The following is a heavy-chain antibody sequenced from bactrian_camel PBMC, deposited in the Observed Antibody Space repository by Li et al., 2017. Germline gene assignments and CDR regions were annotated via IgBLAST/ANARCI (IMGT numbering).Heavy chain of an antibody. CDR1: GFTFTESA. V-gene: IGHV3S7*01. CDR2: IHSDDRYT. Sequence: HVQLVESGGGLVKVGESLTLACAASGFTFTESAMSWVRQAPGKGLEWVSSIHSDDRYTYYPDSVKGRFTISADNAKNTLSLQMNALKPEDTAMYYCAADNPQYAVASMRPSAYKFWGQGTQVTVS. CDR3: AADNPQYAVASMRPSAYKF. J-gene: IGHJ4*01. D-gene: IGHD7*01.